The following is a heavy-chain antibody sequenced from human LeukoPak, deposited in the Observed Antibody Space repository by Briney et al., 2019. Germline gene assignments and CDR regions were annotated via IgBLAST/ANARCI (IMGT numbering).Heavy chain of an antibody. CDR1: GYTFTRYY. Sequence: ASVKVSCKASGYTFTRYYMSWVRQAPGQGLEWMGIIIPGGGSTSYAQKFQGRLTMTRDMSTSTVYVELSSLRSEDTAVYYCAREGYCSGGSCYSFDYWGQGTLVTVSS. J-gene: IGHJ4*02. CDR2: IIPGGGST. V-gene: IGHV1-46*01. D-gene: IGHD2-15*01. CDR3: AREGYCSGGSCYSFDY.